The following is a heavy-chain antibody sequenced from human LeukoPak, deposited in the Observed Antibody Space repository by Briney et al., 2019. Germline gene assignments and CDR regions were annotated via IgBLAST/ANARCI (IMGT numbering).Heavy chain of an antibody. J-gene: IGHJ4*02. CDR2: IIPIFGTI. CDR1: GGTFSNYA. Sequence: ASVKVSCKASGGTFSNYAISWVRQAPGQGLEWMGGIIPIFGTIDYAQKFQGRVTITADESTSTAYMELSSLRSEDTAVYYCARVPFDWLLYAFDYWGQGTLVTVSS. D-gene: IGHD3-9*01. CDR3: ARVPFDWLLYAFDY. V-gene: IGHV1-69*13.